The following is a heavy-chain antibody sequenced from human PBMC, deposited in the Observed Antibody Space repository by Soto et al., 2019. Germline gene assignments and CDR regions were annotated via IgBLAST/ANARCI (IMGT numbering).Heavy chain of an antibody. Sequence: QVQLVESGGGVVQPGGSLRLSCSGSGFIFSGYGMHWVRQPPGKGREWVAVISYDGRRKYYEDSVKGRFTVSRDNSQNTADLEMNSLRVEDAAIYYCAKDTRRDQLDWGMEVWGQGTTVTVSS. J-gene: IGHJ6*02. CDR1: GFIFSGYG. D-gene: IGHD7-27*01. CDR2: ISYDGRRK. V-gene: IGHV3-30*18. CDR3: AKDTRRDQLDWGMEV.